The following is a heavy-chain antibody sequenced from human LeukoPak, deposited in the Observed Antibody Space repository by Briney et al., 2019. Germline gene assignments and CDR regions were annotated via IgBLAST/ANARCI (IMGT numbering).Heavy chain of an antibody. J-gene: IGHJ5*02. D-gene: IGHD1-7*01. Sequence: PGGSLRLSCAASGFIISDYYMNWIRQAPGKGLEWVSYISNSGSIIFYADPVKGRFTISRDNAKNSLYLQMNSLRAEDTAVYYCAGGSYGITGTLGPWGQGTLVTVSS. CDR2: ISNSGSII. CDR3: AGGSYGITGTLGP. CDR1: GFIISDYY. V-gene: IGHV3-11*01.